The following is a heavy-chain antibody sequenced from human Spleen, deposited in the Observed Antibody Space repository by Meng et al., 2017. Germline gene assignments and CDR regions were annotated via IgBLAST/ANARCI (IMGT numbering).Heavy chain of an antibody. D-gene: IGHD1-26*01. V-gene: IGHV1-8*03. CDR2: MNPNSGNT. Sequence: ASVKVSCKASGYTFTSYDNNWVRQATGEGREWMGWMNPNSGNTGYAQKVQGRVTITSNTAISTAYMEMSSLRSEDTAVYYCARVMVGATGGDDWGQGTLVTVSS. J-gene: IGHJ4*02. CDR3: ARVMVGATGGDD. CDR1: GYTFTSYD.